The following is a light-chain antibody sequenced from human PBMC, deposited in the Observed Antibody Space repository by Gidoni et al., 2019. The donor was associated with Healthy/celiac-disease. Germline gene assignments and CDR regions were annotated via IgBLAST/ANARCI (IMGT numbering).Light chain of an antibody. V-gene: IGKV1-33*01. CDR3: QQYDNLPRT. CDR1: QDISNY. J-gene: IGKJ1*01. CDR2: DAS. Sequence: DLQMTQSPSSLSASVGDRVTITSQASQDISNYLNWYQQKPGKAPKLLIYDASNLETGVPSRFSGSGSGTDFTFTISSLQPEDIATYYCQQYDNLPRTFGQGTKVEIK.